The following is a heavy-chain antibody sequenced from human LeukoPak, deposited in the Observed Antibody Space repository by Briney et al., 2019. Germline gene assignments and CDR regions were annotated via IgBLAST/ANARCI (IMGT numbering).Heavy chain of an antibody. Sequence: GGSLRLSCAASGFTFSSYGMHWVRQAPGKGLEWVAVILSDGSKEFYTDSVKGRFTISRDNSKNTVFLQMDSLRDEDTAVYYCARGSSRWHGGMDVWGQGTTVTVSS. V-gene: IGHV3-33*01. J-gene: IGHJ6*02. D-gene: IGHD5-24*01. CDR1: GFTFSSYG. CDR3: ARGSSRWHGGMDV. CDR2: ILSDGSKE.